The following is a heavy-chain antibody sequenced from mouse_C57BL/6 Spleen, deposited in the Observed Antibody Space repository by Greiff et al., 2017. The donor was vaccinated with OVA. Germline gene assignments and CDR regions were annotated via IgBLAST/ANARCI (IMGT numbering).Heavy chain of an antibody. D-gene: IGHD1-1*01. J-gene: IGHJ1*03. CDR3: ALYGISQFSYWYFDV. CDR2: IDPEDGET. CDR1: GFNIKDYY. Sequence: VQLKESGAELVKPGASVKLSCTASGFNIKDYYMHWVKQRTEQGLEWIGRIDPEDGETKYAPKFQGKATITADTSSNTAYLQLSSLTSEDTAVYYCALYGISQFSYWYFDVWGTGTTVTVSS. V-gene: IGHV14-2*01.